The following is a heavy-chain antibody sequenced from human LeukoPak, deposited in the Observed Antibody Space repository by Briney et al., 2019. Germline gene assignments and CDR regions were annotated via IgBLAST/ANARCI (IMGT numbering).Heavy chain of an antibody. CDR2: INPDSGTT. V-gene: IGHV1-2*02. CDR3: AREVKAFDI. Sequence: ASVKVSCKASGYTFTGYYLHWVRLAPGQGLEWMGWINPDSGTTNYAQKFQGRVTMTRDTSISTAYMELSRLTSDDTAVYYCAREVKAFDIWGQGTVVTVSS. J-gene: IGHJ3*02. CDR1: GYTFTGYY.